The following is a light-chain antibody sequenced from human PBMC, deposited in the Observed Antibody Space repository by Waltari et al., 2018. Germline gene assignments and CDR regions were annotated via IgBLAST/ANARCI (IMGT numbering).Light chain of an antibody. CDR1: QSVLYNFNNKNY. CDR2: WAS. CDR3: QQYLTLPYS. J-gene: IGKJ2*03. V-gene: IGKV4-1*01. Sequence: EMTQSPDSLPVSLGERATINCKSSQSVLYNFNNKNYLAWFQLKPGQPPKLLIRWASNREPGVPDRVSGSGSGTDFTLTISSLQTEDVAVYYCQQYLTLPYSFGQGTKLEIK.